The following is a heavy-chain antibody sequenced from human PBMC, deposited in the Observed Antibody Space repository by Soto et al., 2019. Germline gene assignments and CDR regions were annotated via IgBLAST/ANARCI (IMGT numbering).Heavy chain of an antibody. CDR2: IYPGDSDT. J-gene: IGHJ5*02. CDR3: ARHDNWNLNWFDP. D-gene: IGHD1-20*01. V-gene: IGHV5-51*01. CDR1: GYSFTSYW. Sequence: HGGSLKISCQGSGYSFTSYWIGWVRQMPGKGLEWMGIIYPGDSDTRYSPSFQGQVTISADKSISTAYLQWSSLKASDTAMYYCARHDNWNLNWFDPWGQGTLVTVSS.